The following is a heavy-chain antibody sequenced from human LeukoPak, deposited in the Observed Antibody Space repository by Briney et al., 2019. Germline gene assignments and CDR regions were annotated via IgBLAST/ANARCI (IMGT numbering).Heavy chain of an antibody. CDR3: ARRSSGNDY. D-gene: IGHD6-19*01. J-gene: IGHJ4*02. CDR2: IYPGDSDT. V-gene: IGHV5-51*01. CDR1: GYSFTTYW. Sequence: GESLQISCKGSGYSFTTYWIAWVRQMPGKGLECMGIIYPGDSDTRYSPSFQGQVTISADKSISTAYLQWSTLKASDTAIYYCARRSSGNDYWGQGTLVTVSS.